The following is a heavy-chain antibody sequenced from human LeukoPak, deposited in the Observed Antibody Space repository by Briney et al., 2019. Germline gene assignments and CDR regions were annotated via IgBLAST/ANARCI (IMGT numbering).Heavy chain of an antibody. D-gene: IGHD2-2*01. CDR1: GGSISSYY. J-gene: IGHJ6*03. CDR3: ARVGVVPAAIQRSHYMDV. CDR2: IYYSGST. V-gene: IGHV4-59*12. Sequence: PSETLSLTCTVSGGSISSYYWSWIRQPPGKGLEWIGYIYYSGSTNYNPSLKSRVTISVDTSKNQFSLKLSSVTTADTAVYYCARVGVVPAAIQRSHYMDVWGKGTTVTVSS.